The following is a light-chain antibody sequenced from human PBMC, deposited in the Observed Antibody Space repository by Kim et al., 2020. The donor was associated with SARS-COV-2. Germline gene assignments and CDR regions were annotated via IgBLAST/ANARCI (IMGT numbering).Light chain of an antibody. CDR1: QSVSSSY. J-gene: IGKJ2*02. CDR3: QQYGISPRT. CDR2: GAS. Sequence: WSPRERATLSCRASQSVSSSYLACYQQKPGQAPRLLIYGASSRATGIPDRFSGSGSGTDFTLTISRLEPEDFAVYYCQQYGISPRTFGQGTKLEI. V-gene: IGKV3-20*01.